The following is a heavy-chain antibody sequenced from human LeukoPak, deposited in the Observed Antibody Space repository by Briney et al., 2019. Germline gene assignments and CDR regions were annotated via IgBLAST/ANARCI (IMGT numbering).Heavy chain of an antibody. Sequence: GGSLRLSCAASGFTFSSFAMSWVRQAPGKGLEWVSVITGSGGSTFYADSVKGRFTISRDNSKNTLYLQMNSLRADDTAVYYCAKDYYLIDYWGQGTLVTVSS. J-gene: IGHJ4*02. CDR1: GFTFSSFA. CDR3: AKDYYLIDY. D-gene: IGHD3-22*01. CDR2: ITGSGGST. V-gene: IGHV3-23*01.